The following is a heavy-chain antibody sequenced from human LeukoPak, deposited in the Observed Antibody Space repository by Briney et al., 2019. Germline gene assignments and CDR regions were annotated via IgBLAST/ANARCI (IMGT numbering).Heavy chain of an antibody. V-gene: IGHV5-51*01. CDR1: GYSFTSYW. D-gene: IGHD6-13*01. Sequence: RGESLKISCKGSGYSFTSYWIGWVRQMPGKGLEWMGIIYPGDSDTRYSPSFQGQVTISADKSISTAYPQWSSLKASVTAMYYCARPGYSSSWYYAFDIWGQGTMVTVSS. CDR3: ARPGYSSSWYYAFDI. J-gene: IGHJ3*02. CDR2: IYPGDSDT.